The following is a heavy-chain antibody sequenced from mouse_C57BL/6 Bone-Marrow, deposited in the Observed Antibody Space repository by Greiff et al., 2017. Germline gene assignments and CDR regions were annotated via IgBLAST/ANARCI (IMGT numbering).Heavy chain of an antibody. CDR3: TAFGDYVRYYAMDY. V-gene: IGHV5-9-1*02. D-gene: IGHD2-4*01. J-gene: IGHJ4*01. Sequence: EVKLMESGEGLVKPGGSLKLSCAASGFTFSSYAMSWVRQTPEKRLEWVAYISSGGDYIYYADTVKGRFTISRDNARNTLYLQMSSLMSEDTAMYYCTAFGDYVRYYAMDYWGQGTSVTVSS. CDR2: ISSGGDYI. CDR1: GFTFSSYA.